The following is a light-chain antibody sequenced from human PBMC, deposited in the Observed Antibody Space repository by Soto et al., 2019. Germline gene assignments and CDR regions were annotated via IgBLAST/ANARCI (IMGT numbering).Light chain of an antibody. J-gene: IGKJ5*01. CDR3: QQYGSSPSIT. Sequence: EIVLTQSPGTLSLSPRERATLSCRASQSVSSSYLAWYQQKPGQAPRLIIYGASSRATGIPDRFSGSGSGTDFTLTITILEPEDYAVYYCQQYGSSPSITFGQGTRLEIK. V-gene: IGKV3-20*01. CDR2: GAS. CDR1: QSVSSSY.